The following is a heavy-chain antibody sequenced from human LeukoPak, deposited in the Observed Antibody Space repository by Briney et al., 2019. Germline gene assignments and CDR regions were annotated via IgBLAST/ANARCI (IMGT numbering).Heavy chain of an antibody. Sequence: GRSLRLSCAASGFTFDDYAMHWVRQAPGKGLVWVSRINTDGSSTSYADSVKGRFTISRDNAKNTLYLQMNSLRAEDTAVYYCARATIMRDFDYWGQETLVTVSS. J-gene: IGHJ4*02. V-gene: IGHV3-74*01. CDR2: INTDGSST. D-gene: IGHD5-12*01. CDR1: GFTFDDYA. CDR3: ARATIMRDFDY.